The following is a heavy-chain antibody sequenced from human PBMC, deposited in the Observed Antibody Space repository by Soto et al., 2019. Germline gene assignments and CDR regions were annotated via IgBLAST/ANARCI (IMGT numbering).Heavy chain of an antibody. CDR3: ARGPISMVRGIEKENAMDH. CDR2: INHSGST. Sequence: PSETLSLTCAVYGGSFSGYYWSWIRQPPGKGLEWIGEINHSGSTNYNPSLKSRVTISVDTSKNQFSLKLSSVTAADTAVYYCARGPISMVRGIEKENAMDHWGQGTLVPVSS. D-gene: IGHD3-10*01. J-gene: IGHJ4*02. CDR1: GGSFSGYY. V-gene: IGHV4-34*01.